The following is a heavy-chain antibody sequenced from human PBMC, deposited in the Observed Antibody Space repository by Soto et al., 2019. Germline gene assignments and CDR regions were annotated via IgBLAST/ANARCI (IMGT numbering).Heavy chain of an antibody. V-gene: IGHV3-23*01. CDR3: AKARDYYDSTLAFDI. CDR2: ISGTGVST. CDR1: GFTFNTFA. D-gene: IGHD3-22*01. J-gene: IGHJ3*02. Sequence: EVQLLESGGGLVQPGGSLRLSCAASGFTFNTFAMTWVRQAPGKGLEWVSAISGTGVSTYYADSVKGRFTISRDNTKNTLYLQMNSLRAEDTAVYFCAKARDYYDSTLAFDIWGQGTRVTVSS.